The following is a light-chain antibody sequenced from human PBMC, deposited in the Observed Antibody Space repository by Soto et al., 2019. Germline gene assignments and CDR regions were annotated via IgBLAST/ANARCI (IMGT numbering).Light chain of an antibody. V-gene: IGLV2-14*01. CDR3: TSYTPTGALV. J-gene: IGLJ3*02. CDR1: NTDVGGYNY. Sequence: QSALTQPASVSGSPGQSITVSCTGTNTDVGGYNYVSWYQHRPGKAPRLMIYEVRNRLSGVSNRFSGSMSGNTASLTISGLQSDDEADYYCTSYTPTGALVFGSGTKLTVL. CDR2: EVR.